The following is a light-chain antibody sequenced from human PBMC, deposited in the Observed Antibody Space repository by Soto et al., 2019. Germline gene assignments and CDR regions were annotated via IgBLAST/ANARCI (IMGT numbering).Light chain of an antibody. CDR1: SSDVGSYNL. CDR3: CSYAGSRPLEGV. J-gene: IGLJ1*01. Sequence: QSALTQPASVSGSPGQSITISCTGTSSDVGSYNLVSWYQQHPGKAPKLIIYEGSKRPSGVSNRFSGSKSGNTASLTISGLQAEDEADYFCCSYAGSRPLEGVFGTGTKVTVL. CDR2: EGS. V-gene: IGLV2-23*01.